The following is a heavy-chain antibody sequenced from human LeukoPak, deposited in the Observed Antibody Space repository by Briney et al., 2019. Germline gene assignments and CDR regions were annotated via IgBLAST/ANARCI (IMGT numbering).Heavy chain of an antibody. D-gene: IGHD1-26*01. J-gene: IGHJ4*02. Sequence: GGSLRLSCAASGFTFSSYAMHWVRQAPGKGLEWVAVISYDGSNKYYADSVKGRFTISRDNSKNTLYLQMASLRGEDTAVYYCARAPREGFSGSYHDYWGQGTLVTVSS. V-gene: IGHV3-30*14. CDR1: GFTFSSYA. CDR2: ISYDGSNK. CDR3: ARAPREGFSGSYHDY.